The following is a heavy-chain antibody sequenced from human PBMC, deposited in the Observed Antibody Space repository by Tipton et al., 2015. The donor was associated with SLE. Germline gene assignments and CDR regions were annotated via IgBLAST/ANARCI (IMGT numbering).Heavy chain of an antibody. Sequence: TLSLTCAVSSGSISSGGYSWSWIRQPPGKGLEWIGYIYHSGSTNYNPSLKSRVTISVDKSKNQFSLKLSSVTAADTAVYYCAGSSGLDYWGQGTLVTVSS. CDR1: SGSISSGGYS. CDR2: IYHSGST. J-gene: IGHJ4*02. D-gene: IGHD6-19*01. V-gene: IGHV4-30-2*01. CDR3: AGSSGLDY.